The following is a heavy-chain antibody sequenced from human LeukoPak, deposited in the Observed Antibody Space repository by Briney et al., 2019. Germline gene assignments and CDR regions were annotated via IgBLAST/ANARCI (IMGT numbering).Heavy chain of an antibody. CDR1: GDSISSSSSY. CDR2: RYYRGST. D-gene: IGHD6-13*01. V-gene: IGHV4-39*01. Sequence: SETLSVTCIVSGDSISSSSSYWGWIRQPPGQGLEWIGSRYYRGSTYYNPSLKSRVTISEDTSKNQLSLKLSSVTAADTAVYYCGRQENRIAAASAGYWGQGVLVTVSS. CDR3: GRQENRIAAASAGY. J-gene: IGHJ4*02.